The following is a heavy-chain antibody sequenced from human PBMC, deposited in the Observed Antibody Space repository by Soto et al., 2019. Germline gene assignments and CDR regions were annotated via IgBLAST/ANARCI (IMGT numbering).Heavy chain of an antibody. D-gene: IGHD6-19*01. CDR2: ISSTGALM. CDR1: GFIFSQYS. J-gene: IGHJ4*02. CDR3: ARDRLARGIPVAGRIDY. V-gene: IGHV3-21*02. Sequence: EVQLVESGGGLVKPGGSLRLSCEASGFIFSQYSMNWVRQAPGKGLEWVSSISSTGALMYYADSVKGRFTISRDDADNSLYLQMNSLRVEDTAVYYCARDRLARGIPVAGRIDYWGQGALVTVSS.